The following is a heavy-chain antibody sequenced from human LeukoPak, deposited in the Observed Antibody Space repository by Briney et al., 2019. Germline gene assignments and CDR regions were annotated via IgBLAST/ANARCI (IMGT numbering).Heavy chain of an antibody. V-gene: IGHV1-8*01. J-gene: IGHJ4*02. CDR2: MNPNSGNT. CDR1: GYTFTSYD. CDR3: ARGSAYYYDSSGYSLCDY. Sequence: ASVKVSCKASGYTFTSYDINWVRQATGQGLEWMRWMNPNSGNTGYAQKFQGRVTMTRNTSIRTAYMELSSLRSEDTAVYYCARGSAYYYDSSGYSLCDYWGQGTLVTVSS. D-gene: IGHD3-22*01.